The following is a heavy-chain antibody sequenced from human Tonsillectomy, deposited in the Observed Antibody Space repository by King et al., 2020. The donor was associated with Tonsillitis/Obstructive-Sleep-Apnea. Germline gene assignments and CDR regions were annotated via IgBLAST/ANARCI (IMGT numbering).Heavy chain of an antibody. J-gene: IGHJ5*02. CDR3: AKKNPIEDWFDP. D-gene: IGHD2-15*01. CDR1: GGSIISGAYY. V-gene: IGHV4-31*03. Sequence: QVQLQESGPGLVKPSQTLSLTCTVSGGSIISGAYYWSWIRQRPGEGLEWIGYIYYTGDTYYNPSLKSRVTISVDTSKNQFSLNLSSLTAADTAVYYCAKKNPIEDWFDPWGQGTLVTVSS. CDR2: IYYTGDT.